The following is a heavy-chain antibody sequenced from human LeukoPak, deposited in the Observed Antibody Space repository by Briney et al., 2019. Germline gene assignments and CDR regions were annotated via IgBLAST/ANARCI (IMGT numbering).Heavy chain of an antibody. D-gene: IGHD5-18*01. V-gene: IGHV3-15*01. CDR3: TTGTWIQLWLADY. J-gene: IGHJ4*02. CDR1: GFTFSNAW. CDR2: IKSNTDGGTT. Sequence: GGSLRLSCATSGFTFSNAWMSWVRQAPGKGLEWVGRIKSNTDGGTTDYAAPVKGRFTISRDDSKNTLYLQMNSLKPEDTALYYCTTGTWIQLWLADYWGQGTLVTVSS.